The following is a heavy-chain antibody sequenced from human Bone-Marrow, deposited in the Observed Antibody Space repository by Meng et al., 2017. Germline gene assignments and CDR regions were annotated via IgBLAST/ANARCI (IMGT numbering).Heavy chain of an antibody. Sequence: QLQLQEPGPGLGKPSETRSVTCTVSGGSFGSSSCYWGWIRQPPGEGLEWIGVIYYNGVTYYKPSLKSRVTISADASKNQFSLKLSSVTAADTAVYYCARHLSCSGAGCFFDFWGQGTLVTVSS. CDR3: ARHLSCSGAGCFFDF. CDR2: IYYNGVT. J-gene: IGHJ4*02. D-gene: IGHD2-15*01. CDR1: GGSFGSSSCY. V-gene: IGHV4-39*01.